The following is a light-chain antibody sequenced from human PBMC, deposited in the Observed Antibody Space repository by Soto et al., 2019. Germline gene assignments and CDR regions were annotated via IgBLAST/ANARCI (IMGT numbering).Light chain of an antibody. CDR3: KSYAGSNTYV. V-gene: IGLV2-8*01. CDR1: KNDVGFYDF. CDR2: EVV. Sequence: QSALTQPPSASGSPGQSVTISCTGTKNDVGFYDFVSWYQHHPGKAPRLIIYEVVQRPSGVPDRFSGSKSGNTASLTVSGLQAADEADYFCKSYAGSNTYVFGSGTKPTVL. J-gene: IGLJ1*01.